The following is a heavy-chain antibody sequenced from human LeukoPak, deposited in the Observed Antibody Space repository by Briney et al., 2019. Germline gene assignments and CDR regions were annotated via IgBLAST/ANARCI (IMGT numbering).Heavy chain of an antibody. CDR2: IRSKTYGGTA. V-gene: IGHV3-49*04. D-gene: IGHD6-13*01. CDR1: GFTFGDYA. CDR3: IRADSSTWRGWFDP. Sequence: PGGSLRLSCKGSGFTFGDYAMNWVRQAPGKGLEWVGFIRSKTYGGTAEYGASVKGRFTISRSDSKGVAYLQIDSLKTGDTAFYYCIRADSSTWRGWFDPWGQGTLVTVSS. J-gene: IGHJ5*01.